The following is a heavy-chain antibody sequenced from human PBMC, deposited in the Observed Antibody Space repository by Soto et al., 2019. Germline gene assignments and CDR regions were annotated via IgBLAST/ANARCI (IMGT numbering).Heavy chain of an antibody. D-gene: IGHD3-3*01. Sequence: GASVKVSCKASGYTFTGYYMHWVRQAPGQGLEWMGWINPNSGGTNYAQEFQGWVTMTRDTSISTAYMELSRLRSDDTAVYYCARGYDFWSGYSLAGASGYGMDVWGQGTTVTVSS. CDR1: GYTFTGYY. V-gene: IGHV1-2*04. CDR3: ARGYDFWSGYSLAGASGYGMDV. J-gene: IGHJ6*02. CDR2: INPNSGGT.